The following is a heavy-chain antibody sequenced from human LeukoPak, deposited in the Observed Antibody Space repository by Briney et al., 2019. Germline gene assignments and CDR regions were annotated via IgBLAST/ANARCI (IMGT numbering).Heavy chain of an antibody. V-gene: IGHV4-34*01. J-gene: IGHJ1*01. Sequence: SETLSLTCAVYGGSFSGYYWSWIRQPPGKGLEWIGEINHSGSTNYNPSLKSRVTISVDTSKNQFSLKLSSVTAADTAVYYCARASTLPYCGGVCSSKYFQHWGQGTLVTVSS. CDR1: GGSFSGYY. CDR3: ARASTLPYCGGVCSSKYFQH. CDR2: INHSGST. D-gene: IGHD2-21*02.